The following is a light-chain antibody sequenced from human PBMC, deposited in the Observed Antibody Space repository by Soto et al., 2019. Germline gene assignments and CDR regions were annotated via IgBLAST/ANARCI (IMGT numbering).Light chain of an antibody. CDR2: TNN. CDR1: TSDIGTNA. CDR3: ATWHDSFYV. J-gene: IGLJ1*01. Sequence: QSVLTQPPSASGTPGQRVTVSCSGSTSDIGTNAVNWFQHLPGTAPRLLIYTNNQRPSVVPGRFSGSKSGTAASLAISGLQSEDEATYYCATWHDSFYVFGTGTKVTVL. V-gene: IGLV1-44*01.